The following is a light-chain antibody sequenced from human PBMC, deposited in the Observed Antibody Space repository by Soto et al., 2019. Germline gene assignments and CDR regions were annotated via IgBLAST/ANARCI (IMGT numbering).Light chain of an antibody. J-gene: IGLJ1*01. V-gene: IGLV2-11*01. CDR3: SSYAGSYTLYV. CDR1: SSDVGGYNY. Sequence: QSALTQPRSASGSPGQSVTISCTGTSSDVGGYNYVSWYQQHPGKAPKLMIYDVSKRPSGVPDRFSGSKSGNTASLTISGLQAEDEADYYCSSYAGSYTLYVFGTGTKVTVL. CDR2: DVS.